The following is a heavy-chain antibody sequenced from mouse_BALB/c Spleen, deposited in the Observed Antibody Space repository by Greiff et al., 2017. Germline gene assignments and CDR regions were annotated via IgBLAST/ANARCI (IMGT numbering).Heavy chain of an antibody. J-gene: IGHJ4*01. D-gene: IGHD1-3*01. Sequence: VKLVESGPQLVRPGASVKISCKASGYSFTSYWMHWVKQRPGQGLEWIGMIDPSDSETRLNQKFKDKATLTVDKSSSTAYMQLSSPTSEDSAVYYCARAASGKGYAMDYWGQGTSVTVSS. V-gene: IGHV1S126*01. CDR2: IDPSDSET. CDR3: ARAASGKGYAMDY. CDR1: GYSFTSYW.